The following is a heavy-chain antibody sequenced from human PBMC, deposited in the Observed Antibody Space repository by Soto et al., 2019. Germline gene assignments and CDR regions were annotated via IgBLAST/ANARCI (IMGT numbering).Heavy chain of an antibody. CDR1: GYTFTSYG. J-gene: IGHJ4*02. V-gene: IGHV1-18*01. Sequence: ASVKVSCKASGYTFTSYGISWVRQAPGQGLEWMGWISAYNGNTNYAQKFQGRVTMTRDTSTSTAYMELSSLRSEDTAVYYCARGDQQLLLYYFDYWGQGTLVTVSS. CDR2: ISAYNGNT. CDR3: ARGDQQLLLYYFDY. D-gene: IGHD6-13*01.